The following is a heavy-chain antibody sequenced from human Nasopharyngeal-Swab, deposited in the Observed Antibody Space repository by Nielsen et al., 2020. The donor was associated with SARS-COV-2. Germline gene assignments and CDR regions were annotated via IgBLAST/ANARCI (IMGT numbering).Heavy chain of an antibody. Sequence: GGSLRLSCAASGFTVNSNYMSWVRHSPNKGLEWVSVIYAAGQTFYTDSVKGRFIISRDDSKNTVFLQMNSLRAEDTAVYYCATLGAPGGWYFHYWGQGTLVTVSS. J-gene: IGHJ4*02. CDR2: IYAAGQT. V-gene: IGHV3-53*01. CDR1: GFTVNSNY. CDR3: ATLGAPGGWYFHY. D-gene: IGHD6-19*01.